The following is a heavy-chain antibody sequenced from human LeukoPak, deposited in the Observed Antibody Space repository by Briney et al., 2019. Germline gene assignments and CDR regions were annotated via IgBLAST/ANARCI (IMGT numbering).Heavy chain of an antibody. CDR2: ISSSSSYI. V-gene: IGHV3-21*01. D-gene: IGHD6-13*01. CDR3: ARGAAALNAFDI. CDR1: GFTFSNYA. Sequence: GGSLRLSCAASGFTFSNYAMSWVRQAPGKGLEWVSSISSSSSYIYYADSVKGRFTISRDNAKNSLYLQMNSLRAEDTAVYYCARGAAALNAFDIWGQGTMVTVSS. J-gene: IGHJ3*02.